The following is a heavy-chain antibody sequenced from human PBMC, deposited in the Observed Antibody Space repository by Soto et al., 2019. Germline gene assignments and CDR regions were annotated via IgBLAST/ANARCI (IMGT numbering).Heavy chain of an antibody. V-gene: IGHV1-2*02. Sequence: QVQLVQSGAEVKKPGASVKVSCKASGYTFTGYYMHWVRQAPGQGLEWMGWSNPNSGGTNYAQKFQRRVTMTRETSISPAYMELSRLRSDDTAVYYCARPLGYCSGGSCYRAEFDPWGQGTLVTVSS. CDR3: ARPLGYCSGGSCYRAEFDP. J-gene: IGHJ5*02. CDR1: GYTFTGYY. D-gene: IGHD2-15*01. CDR2: SNPNSGGT.